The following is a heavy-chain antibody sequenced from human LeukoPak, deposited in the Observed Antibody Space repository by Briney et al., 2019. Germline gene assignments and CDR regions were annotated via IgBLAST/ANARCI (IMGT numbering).Heavy chain of an antibody. CDR1: GGSISSYY. J-gene: IGHJ6*02. CDR2: IYTGGST. D-gene: IGHD4-17*01. V-gene: IGHV4-4*07. CDR3: ARDRATVTTKNYYYGMDV. Sequence: SETLSLTCTVSGGSISSYYWSWIRQPAGKGLEWIGRIYTGGSTNYNPSLKSRVTMSVNTSKNQFSLKLSSVTAADTAVYYCARDRATVTTKNYYYGMDVWGQGTTVTVSS.